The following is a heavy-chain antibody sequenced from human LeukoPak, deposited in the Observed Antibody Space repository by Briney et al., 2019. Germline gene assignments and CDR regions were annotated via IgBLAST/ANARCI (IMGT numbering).Heavy chain of an antibody. CDR2: IWYDGSNK. V-gene: IGHV3-33*01. CDR1: GFTFSSYG. J-gene: IGHJ4*02. D-gene: IGHD6-6*01. Sequence: PGGSLRLSCAASGFTFSSYGMHWVRQAPGKGLEWVAVIWYDGSNKYYADSVKGRFTISRDNSKNTLYLQMNSLRAEDTAVYYCARERTYSSSSGWDYWGQGTLVTVSS. CDR3: ARERTYSSSSGWDY.